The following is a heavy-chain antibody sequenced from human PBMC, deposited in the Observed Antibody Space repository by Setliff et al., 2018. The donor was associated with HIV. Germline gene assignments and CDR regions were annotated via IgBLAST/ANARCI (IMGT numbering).Heavy chain of an antibody. Sequence: PGGSLRLSCAASGFTFRRAWMSWVRQAPGKGLEWVGRIKSKTDGGTTDYAAPVKGRFTISRDDSKNTLYLQMNSLKTEDTAVYYCTTGPIRDTYYYFDMDVWGQGTTVTVSS. D-gene: IGHD2-2*02. CDR3: TTGPIRDTYYYFDMDV. V-gene: IGHV3-15*01. CDR1: GFTFRRAW. CDR2: IKSKTDGGTT. J-gene: IGHJ6*02.